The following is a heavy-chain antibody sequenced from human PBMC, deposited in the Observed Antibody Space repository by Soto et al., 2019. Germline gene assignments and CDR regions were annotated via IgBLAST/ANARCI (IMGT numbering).Heavy chain of an antibody. CDR1: GDSVSSSSVT. J-gene: IGHJ5*01. V-gene: IGHV6-1*01. CDR3: VRLIGNSWLDF. Sequence: QVQLQQSEPGLVKPSQTLSLTCAISGDSVSSSSVTLNWIRQSPSRGLEWLGRTYYRSKWYNDYAKSVKSRIIITQDTSQNQFPLHLNSVTPEDTAVYYCVRLIGNSWLDFWGQGTLVTVSS. CDR2: TYYRSKWYN. D-gene: IGHD1-26*01.